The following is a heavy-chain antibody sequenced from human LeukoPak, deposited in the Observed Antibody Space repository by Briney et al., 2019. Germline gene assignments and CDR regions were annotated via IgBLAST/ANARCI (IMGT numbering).Heavy chain of an antibody. V-gene: IGHV3-21*04. J-gene: IGHJ4*02. CDR3: AKDSANWGRYYDY. D-gene: IGHD7-27*01. CDR1: GFTFSSYS. Sequence: GGSLRLSCAASGFTFSSYSMNWVRQAPGKGLEWVSSISSSSSYIYYADSVKGRFTISRDNSKNTVYLQMNTLRAEDTAIYYCAKDSANWGRYYDYWGQGTLVTVSS. CDR2: ISSSSSYI.